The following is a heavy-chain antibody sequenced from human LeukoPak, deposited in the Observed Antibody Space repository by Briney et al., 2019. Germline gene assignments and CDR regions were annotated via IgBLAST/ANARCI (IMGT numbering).Heavy chain of an antibody. V-gene: IGHV3-33*01. CDR1: GFTFSSYG. Sequence: PGGSLRLSCAASGFTFSSYGMHWVRQAPGKGLEWVAVIWYDGSNKYYADSVKGRFTISRDNSKNTLYLQMNSLRAEDTAVYYCAREGYYYDSSGYYPRSNYLDYWGQGTLVTVSS. D-gene: IGHD3-22*01. J-gene: IGHJ4*02. CDR3: AREGYYYDSSGYYPRSNYLDY. CDR2: IWYDGSNK.